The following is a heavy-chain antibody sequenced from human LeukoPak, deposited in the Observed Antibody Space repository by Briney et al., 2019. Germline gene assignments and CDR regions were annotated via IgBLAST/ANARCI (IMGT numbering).Heavy chain of an antibody. CDR1: GFTFSSYG. Sequence: QPGGSLRLSCAASGFTFSSYGMHWVRQAPGKGLEWVAVIWYDGSNKYYADSVKGRFTISRDNSKNTLYLQMNSLRAEDTAVYYCARDLSSGYYTDYWGQGTLVTVSS. CDR2: IWYDGSNK. D-gene: IGHD3-3*01. J-gene: IGHJ4*02. CDR3: ARDLSSGYYTDY. V-gene: IGHV3-33*01.